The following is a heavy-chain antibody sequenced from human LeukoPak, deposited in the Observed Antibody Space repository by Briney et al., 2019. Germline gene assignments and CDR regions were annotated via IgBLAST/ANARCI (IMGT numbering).Heavy chain of an antibody. CDR1: GGSFSDYY. V-gene: IGHV4-34*01. CDR2: INHSGTT. D-gene: IGHD3-10*01. CDR3: ARRVRGVHDAFDI. J-gene: IGHJ3*02. Sequence: SETLSLTCAVYGGSFSDYYWSWIRQPPGKGLEWIGEINHSGTTNSKPSLKSRVLISVDTSKKHFSLKLSSVTAADTAVYYCARRVRGVHDAFDIWGQGTMVTVSS.